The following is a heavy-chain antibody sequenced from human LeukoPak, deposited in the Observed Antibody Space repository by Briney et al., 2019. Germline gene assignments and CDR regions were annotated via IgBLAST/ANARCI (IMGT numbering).Heavy chain of an antibody. J-gene: IGHJ5*02. V-gene: IGHV3-33*01. Sequence: GGSLRLSCAASGFTFSNHGMHWVRQAPGKGLEWVALISYDGSNKEYAESVKGRFTISRDNSKNTLYLQMNSLRDEDTAVYYCARDQGTSTTAPKRKGRFDPWGQGTLVTVSS. CDR2: ISYDGSNK. D-gene: IGHD1-1*01. CDR1: GFTFSNHG. CDR3: ARDQGTSTTAPKRKGRFDP.